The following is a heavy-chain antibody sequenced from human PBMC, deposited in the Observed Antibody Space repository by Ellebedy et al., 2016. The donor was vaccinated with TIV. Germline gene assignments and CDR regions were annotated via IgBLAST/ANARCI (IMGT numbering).Heavy chain of an antibody. J-gene: IGHJ2*01. CDR3: VKGDKVAYWNFDV. CDR1: GFSFSTYA. Sequence: GESLKISXSASGFSFSTYAMHWVRQAPGKGLQYVSSIINTGVNTFYAASVKGRFTISRDNSKNTVYLHMSGLRTEDTALYYCVKGDKVAYWNFDVWGRGTLVKVSS. D-gene: IGHD5-12*01. CDR2: IINTGVNT. V-gene: IGHV3-64D*06.